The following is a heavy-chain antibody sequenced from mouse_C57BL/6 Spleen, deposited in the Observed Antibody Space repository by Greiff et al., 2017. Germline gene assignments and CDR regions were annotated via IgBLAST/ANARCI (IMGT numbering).Heavy chain of an antibody. Sequence: QVQLQQSGAELARPGASVKMSCKASGYTFTSYTMHWVKQRPGQGLEWIGYINPSSGSTKYNQKFKDKATLTADQSSSTAYMQLSSLTSEDSAVYYCARSPSITTVVADWYCDVWGTGTTVTVSS. J-gene: IGHJ1*03. CDR1: GYTFTSYT. V-gene: IGHV1-4*01. D-gene: IGHD1-1*01. CDR2: INPSSGST. CDR3: ARSPSITTVVADWYCDV.